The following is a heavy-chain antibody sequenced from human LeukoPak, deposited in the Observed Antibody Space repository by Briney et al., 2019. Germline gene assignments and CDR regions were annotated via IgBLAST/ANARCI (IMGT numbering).Heavy chain of an antibody. D-gene: IGHD5-12*01. CDR3: ARGGSGYDDVLVDP. Sequence: GASVKVSCKVSGYTLTELSMHWVRQAPGKGLEWMGGFDPEDGETIYAQKFQGRVTMTEDTSTDTAYMELSRLRSDDTAVYYCARGGSGYDDVLVDPWGQGTLVTVSS. CDR1: GYTLTELS. V-gene: IGHV1-24*01. J-gene: IGHJ5*02. CDR2: FDPEDGET.